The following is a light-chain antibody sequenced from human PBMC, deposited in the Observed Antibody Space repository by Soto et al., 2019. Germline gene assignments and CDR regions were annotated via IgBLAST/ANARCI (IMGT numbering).Light chain of an antibody. CDR2: GNS. V-gene: IGLV1-44*01. CDR1: SSNIGFNA. CDR3: AAWDESMSDVV. J-gene: IGLJ2*01. Sequence: QSVLTQPPSASGTPGQRVTLSCSGTSSNIGFNAVNWYQQLPGTTPKLLMHGNSQRPSGVPHRFSGSKYGTSASLAISGGLTEEEADDYCAAWDESMSDVVFGGGTKLTVL.